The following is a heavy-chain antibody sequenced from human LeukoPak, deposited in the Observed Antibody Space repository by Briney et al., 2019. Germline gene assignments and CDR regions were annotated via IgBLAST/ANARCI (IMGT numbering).Heavy chain of an antibody. CDR1: GYTFTGYY. Sequence: APVKVSCKASGYTFTGYYIHWVRQAPGQGLEWMGWINPNSGGTNYAQKFQGRVTMTRDTSITTDYMELSWLRPDDTAVYYCAGGISSGYPGDYWGQGTLVTVSS. CDR3: AGGISSGYPGDY. J-gene: IGHJ4*02. D-gene: IGHD3-22*01. CDR2: INPNSGGT. V-gene: IGHV1-2*02.